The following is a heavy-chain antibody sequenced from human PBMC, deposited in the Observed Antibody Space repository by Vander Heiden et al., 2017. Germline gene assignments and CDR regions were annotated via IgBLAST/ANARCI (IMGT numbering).Heavy chain of an antibody. D-gene: IGHD3-10*01. CDR2: ISWNSGSI. CDR3: AKGITMVRGVGYFDY. J-gene: IGHJ4*02. V-gene: IGHV3-9*01. Sequence: EVQLVESGGGLVQPGRSLRLSCAASGFTFDAYAMHWVRQAPGKGLEWVSGISWNSGSIGYADSVKGRFTISRDNAKNSLYLQMNSLRAEDTALYYCAKGITMVRGVGYFDYWGQGTLVTVSS. CDR1: GFTFDAYA.